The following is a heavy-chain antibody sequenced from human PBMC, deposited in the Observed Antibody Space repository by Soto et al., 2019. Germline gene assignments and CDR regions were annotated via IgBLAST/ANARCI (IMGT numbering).Heavy chain of an antibody. J-gene: IGHJ5*02. CDR2: IYYTGST. D-gene: IGHD2-15*01. CDR3: ARDPASSGGWFDP. Sequence: QVQLQESGPGLVKPSETLSLTCTVSGGSISGYYWSWIRQPPGKGLEWIAYIYYTGSTNYNPSLKSRVTISIDRSKNQFSLSLTSVTAADTAVYYCARDPASSGGWFDPWGQGTLVTVSS. V-gene: IGHV4-59*01. CDR1: GGSISGYY.